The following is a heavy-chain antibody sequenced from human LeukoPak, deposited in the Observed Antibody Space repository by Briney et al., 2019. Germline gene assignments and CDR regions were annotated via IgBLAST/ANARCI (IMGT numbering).Heavy chain of an antibody. CDR1: GGSFSGYC. J-gene: IGHJ4*02. V-gene: IGHV4-34*01. Sequence: PSETLSLTCAVYGGSFSGYCWSWVRQPPGKGLEWIGEINHSGSTNYNPSLKSRVTISVDTSKNQFSLKLSSVTAADTAVYYCAREGSSSPWDYWGQGTLVTVSS. CDR3: AREGSSSPWDY. CDR2: INHSGST. D-gene: IGHD6-13*01.